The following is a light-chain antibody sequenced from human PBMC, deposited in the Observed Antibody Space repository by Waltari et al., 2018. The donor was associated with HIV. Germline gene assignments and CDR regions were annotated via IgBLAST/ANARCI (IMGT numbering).Light chain of an antibody. Sequence: SYELTQPSSVSVSPGQTARITCSGDVLAKKYARWFQQKPGQAPVLVIYKDSERPSGIPERFSSSSLGTTVTLTISGAQVEDEADYYCYSAADNNLRVFGGGTKLTVL. CDR1: VLAKKY. V-gene: IGLV3-27*01. CDR2: KDS. CDR3: YSAADNNLRV. J-gene: IGLJ2*01.